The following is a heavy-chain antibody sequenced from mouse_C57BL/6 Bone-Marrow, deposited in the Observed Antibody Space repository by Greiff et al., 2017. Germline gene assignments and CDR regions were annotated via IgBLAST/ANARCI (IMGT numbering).Heavy chain of an antibody. CDR3: ARRNYGNFYFDY. D-gene: IGHD2-1*01. CDR1: GYTFTSYW. Sequence: VQLQQPGAELVKPGASVKLSCKASGYTFTSYWMHWVKQRPGQGLEWIGMIHPNSGGTNYNEKFKSKATLTVDKSSSTAYMQLSSLTSEDSAVYYCARRNYGNFYFDYWGQGTTLTVSS. V-gene: IGHV1-64*01. J-gene: IGHJ2*01. CDR2: IHPNSGGT.